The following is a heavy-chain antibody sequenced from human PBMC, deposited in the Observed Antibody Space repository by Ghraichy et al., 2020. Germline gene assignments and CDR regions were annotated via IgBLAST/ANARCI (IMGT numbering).Heavy chain of an antibody. V-gene: IGHV4-59*01. CDR1: GGSISSYC. Sequence: SETLSLTCTVSGGSISSYCWSWIRQPPGQGLEWIGYIYYSGSTNYNPSLKSRLTISVDTSKNQFSLKLSSVTAADTAVYYCARGPTRYYFDYWGQGTLVTVSS. J-gene: IGHJ4*02. CDR2: IYYSGST. CDR3: ARGPTRYYFDY.